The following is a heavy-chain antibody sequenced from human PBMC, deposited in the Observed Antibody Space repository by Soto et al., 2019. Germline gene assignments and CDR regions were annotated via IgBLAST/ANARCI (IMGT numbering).Heavy chain of an antibody. D-gene: IGHD6-13*01. CDR3: ARDRGSSPRWRYYYFDY. J-gene: IGHJ4*02. V-gene: IGHV3-11*01. CDR2: ISSSGSTI. CDR1: GFTFSYYY. Sequence: PGGSLRLSCAASGFTFSYYYMSWIRQSPGKGLEWVSYISSSGSTIYYADSVKGRFTISRDNAKNSLYLKMNSLRAEDTAVYYCARDRGSSPRWRYYYFDYWGQGTLVTVS.